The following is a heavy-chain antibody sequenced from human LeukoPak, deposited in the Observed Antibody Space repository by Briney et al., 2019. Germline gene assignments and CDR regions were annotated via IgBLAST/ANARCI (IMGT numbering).Heavy chain of an antibody. V-gene: IGHV3-21*01. CDR1: GFTFSSYS. CDR3: ARDAVPFDP. CDR2: ISSSSSYT. J-gene: IGHJ5*02. Sequence: GGSLRLSCAASGFTFSSYSMNWVRQAPGKGLEWVSSISSSSSYTYYADSVKGRFTISRDNAKNSLYLQMNSLRAEDTAVYYCARDAVPFDPWGQGTLVTVSS.